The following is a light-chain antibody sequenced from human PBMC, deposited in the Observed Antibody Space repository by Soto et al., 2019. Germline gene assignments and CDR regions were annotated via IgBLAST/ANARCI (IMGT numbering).Light chain of an antibody. CDR2: ANN. CDR3: QSYDSSLSGYV. J-gene: IGLJ1*01. V-gene: IGLV1-40*01. CDR1: SSNIGAGYD. Sequence: SVLTQTPSVSGAPGQRVTISCTGSSSNIGAGYDVHWYQQLPGTAPKLLIFANNIRPSGVPDRFSGSKSGTSASLAITGLQAEDEADYYCQSYDSSLSGYVFGTGTKGTVL.